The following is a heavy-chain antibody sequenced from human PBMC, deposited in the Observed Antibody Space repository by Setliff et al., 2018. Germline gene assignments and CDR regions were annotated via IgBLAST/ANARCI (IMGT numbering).Heavy chain of an antibody. J-gene: IGHJ3*02. V-gene: IGHV3-73*01. CDR3: TFAMDGYDVFDI. D-gene: IGHD5-18*01. CDR1: GFSFSGSA. Sequence: PGGSLRLSCAASGFSFSGSAVYWVRQASVKGLEWIGRIRGRTDNYATAYAASVRGRFTISRDDSKNTAYLQMDSLKTEDTAVYYCTFAMDGYDVFDIWGQGTMVTVSS. CDR2: IRGRTDNYAT.